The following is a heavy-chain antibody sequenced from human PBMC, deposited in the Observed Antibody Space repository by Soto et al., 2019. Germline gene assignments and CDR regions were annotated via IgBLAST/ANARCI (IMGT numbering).Heavy chain of an antibody. D-gene: IGHD3-3*01. Sequence: ASVKVSCKVSGYTLTELSMHWVRQAPGKGLEWMGGFDPEDGETIHAQKFQGRVTMTEDTSTDTAYMELSSLRSEDTAVYYCATYPPTIFGVVIYNWFDPWGQGTLVTVSS. CDR2: FDPEDGET. CDR1: GYTLTELS. V-gene: IGHV1-24*01. J-gene: IGHJ5*02. CDR3: ATYPPTIFGVVIYNWFDP.